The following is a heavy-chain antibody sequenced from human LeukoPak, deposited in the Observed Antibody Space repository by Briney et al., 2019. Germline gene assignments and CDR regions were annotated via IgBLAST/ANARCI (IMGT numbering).Heavy chain of an antibody. CDR2: INPSGGST. CDR3: ARHSNWSGGVDWFDP. V-gene: IGHV1-46*01. J-gene: IGHJ5*02. D-gene: IGHD1-20*01. Sequence: ASVKVSCTASGYTFTSYYMHWVRQAPGQGLEWMGIINPSGGSTSYAQKFQGRVTMTRDTSTSTVYMELSSLRSEDTAVYYCARHSNWSGGVDWFDPWGQGTQVTVSS. CDR1: GYTFTSYY.